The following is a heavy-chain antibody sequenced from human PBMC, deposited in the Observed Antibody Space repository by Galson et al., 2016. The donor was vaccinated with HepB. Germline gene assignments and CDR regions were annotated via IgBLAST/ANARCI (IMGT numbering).Heavy chain of an antibody. CDR1: GGSIRSSSYY. J-gene: IGHJ4*02. CDR2: ISSSGRT. V-gene: IGHV4-39*01. CDR3: ARRVGMTMAAGRRAFDL. D-gene: IGHD6-19*01. Sequence: SETLSLTCTVSGGSIRSSSYYWGWIRQPPGKGLEWIGSISSSGRTYDNPSLKSRATISIDTSNNQFSLKLTSVTAADTAKYYCARRVGMTMAAGRRAFDLRGQGTLVTVSS.